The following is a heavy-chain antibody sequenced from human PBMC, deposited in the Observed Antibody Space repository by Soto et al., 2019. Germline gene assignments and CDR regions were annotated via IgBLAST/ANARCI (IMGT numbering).Heavy chain of an antibody. J-gene: IGHJ4*02. CDR1: GGTFGSHT. V-gene: IGHV1-69*01. CDR3: ARDGGTSAQPYFFDF. Sequence: QVQLVQSGAQVKKPGSSVKVSCKASGGTFGSHTIAWVRLAPGRGLEWMGGIVPIFGSPNYAQKFQGRVTITAHESSSTVYMELSSLRPGDTAEYYCARDGGTSAQPYFFDFWGQGTLVTVSS. D-gene: IGHD2-8*02. CDR2: IVPIFGSP.